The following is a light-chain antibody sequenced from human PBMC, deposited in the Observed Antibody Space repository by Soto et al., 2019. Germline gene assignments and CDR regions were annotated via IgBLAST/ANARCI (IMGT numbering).Light chain of an antibody. CDR1: QTISSW. CDR2: NAS. V-gene: IGKV1-5*03. J-gene: IGKJ1*01. CDR3: QHYNSYAEA. Sequence: DIQMTQSPSTLSGSVGDRVTITCRASQTISSWLAWYQQKPGKAPKLLLYNASTFKSGVPSRVSGSGSGTEFTLTISSLQHDDVATYYCQHYNSYAEAFGQGTKVELK.